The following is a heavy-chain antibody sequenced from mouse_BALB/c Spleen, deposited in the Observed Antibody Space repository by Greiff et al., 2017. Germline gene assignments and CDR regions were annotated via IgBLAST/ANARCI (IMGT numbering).Heavy chain of an antibody. D-gene: IGHD2-10*02. J-gene: IGHJ4*01. CDR3: ARARVWYPYYAMDY. V-gene: IGHV1-14*01. CDR1: GYTFTSYV. Sequence: EVQLQESGPELVKPGASVKMSCKASGYTFTSYVMHWVKQKPGQGLEWIGYINPYNDGTKYNEKFKGKATLTSDKSSSTAYMELSSLTSEDSAVYYCARARVWYPYYAMDYWGQGTSVTVSS. CDR2: INPYNDGT.